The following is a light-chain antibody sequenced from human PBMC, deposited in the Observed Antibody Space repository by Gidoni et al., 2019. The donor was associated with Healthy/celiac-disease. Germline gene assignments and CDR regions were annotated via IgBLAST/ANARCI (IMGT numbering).Light chain of an antibody. CDR2: LGS. CDR3: MQALKTLRT. Sequence: DIVMTQSPLSLPVTPGEPASISCRSSQSLLHSNGYNYLDWYLQKPGQSPQLLIYLGSNWASGVPDRFSGSGSGTDFTLKISRVEAEDVGVYYCMQALKTLRTFGQGTKLEIK. J-gene: IGKJ1*01. CDR1: QSLLHSNGYNY. V-gene: IGKV2-28*01.